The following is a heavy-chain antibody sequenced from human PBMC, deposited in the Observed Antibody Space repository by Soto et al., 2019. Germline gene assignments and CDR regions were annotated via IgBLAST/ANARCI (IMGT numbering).Heavy chain of an antibody. CDR1: GFTFSSYW. Sequence: LRLSCAASGFTFSSYWMHWVRQAPGKGLVWVSRINSDGSSTSYADSVKGRFTISRDNAKNTLYLQMNSLRAEDTAVYYCARGSQFHYDGSGPLDCRGQGTLVTVSS. D-gene: IGHD3-22*01. J-gene: IGHJ4*02. V-gene: IGHV3-74*01. CDR3: ARGSQFHYDGSGPLDC. CDR2: INSDGSST.